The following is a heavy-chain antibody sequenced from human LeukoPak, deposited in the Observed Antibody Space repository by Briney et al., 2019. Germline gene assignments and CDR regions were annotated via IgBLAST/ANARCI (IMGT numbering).Heavy chain of an antibody. CDR1: GGSISSRSYY. V-gene: IGHV4-39*01. D-gene: IGHD6-13*01. Sequence: SETLSLTCTVSGGSISSRSYYWGWIRQPPGKGLEWIGSMYYSGTTYYNPSLKSRVTISVDTSKNQFSLRLMSVTAADTAVYYCARLSAGQQQLIDSWGQGTLVTVSS. CDR3: ARLSAGQQQLIDS. CDR2: MYYSGTT. J-gene: IGHJ4*02.